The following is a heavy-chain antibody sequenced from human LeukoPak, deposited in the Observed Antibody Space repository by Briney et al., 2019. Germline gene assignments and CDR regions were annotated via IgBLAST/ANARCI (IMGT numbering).Heavy chain of an antibody. CDR2: VSHGGAAHDSMAT. Sequence: SETLSLTCSVSGNSISRGYYCGWIRPPPGKGLEWIGSVSHGGAAHDSMATFYNPSLKSRVTMSVDTSKNQFSLRLTSVTAADTALYFCANRVLRSGTGAFDIWGLGTVVVVSS. D-gene: IGHD1-1*01. CDR1: GNSISRGYY. J-gene: IGHJ3*02. V-gene: IGHV4-38-2*02. CDR3: ANRVLRSGTGAFDI.